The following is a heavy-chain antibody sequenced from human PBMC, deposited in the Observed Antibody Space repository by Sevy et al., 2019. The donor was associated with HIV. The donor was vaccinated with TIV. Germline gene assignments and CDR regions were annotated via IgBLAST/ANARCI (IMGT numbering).Heavy chain of an antibody. CDR2: IPSNGNSE. CDR1: NFNFRTHA. Sequence: GGSLRLSCAASNFNFRTHAMHWVRQAPGKGLEWVALIPSNGNSEFYADSVKGRFIISRDNSKDTLFLQMNSLRPDDMAVYYCARDSGYIVNWSPGGYWGQGTLVTVSS. CDR3: ARDSGYIVNWSPGGY. D-gene: IGHD1-1*01. J-gene: IGHJ4*02. V-gene: IGHV3-30-3*01.